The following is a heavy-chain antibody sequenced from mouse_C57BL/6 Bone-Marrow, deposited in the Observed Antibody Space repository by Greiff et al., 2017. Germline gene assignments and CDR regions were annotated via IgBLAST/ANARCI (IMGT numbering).Heavy chain of an antibody. Sequence: VKLQQSGAELVRPGASVTLSCKASGYTFTDYEMHWVKQTPVHGLEWIGAIDPETGGTAYNQKFKGKDILTADKSSSTAYMELRSLTSEDSAVYYCESYYYYGPLVFDYWGKGTTLTVSS. V-gene: IGHV1-15*01. D-gene: IGHD1-1*01. CDR3: ESYYYYGPLVFDY. CDR1: GYTFTDYE. CDR2: IDPETGGT. J-gene: IGHJ2*01.